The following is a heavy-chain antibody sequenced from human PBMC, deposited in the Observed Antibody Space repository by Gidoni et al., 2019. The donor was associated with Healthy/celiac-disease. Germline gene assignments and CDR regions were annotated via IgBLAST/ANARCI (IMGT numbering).Heavy chain of an antibody. CDR2: IYSGGST. CDR1: GFPVSSTY. D-gene: IGHD3-3*01. Sequence: EVQLVESGGGLVQPGGSLRLSCAASGFPVSSTYISWVRQAPGKGLEWVSVIYSGGSTYYADSVKGRFTISRDNSKNTLYLQMNSLRAEDTAVYYCAREGTYYDFWSGYPAGTDAFDIWGQGTMVTVSS. J-gene: IGHJ3*02. CDR3: AREGTYYDFWSGYPAGTDAFDI. V-gene: IGHV3-66*01.